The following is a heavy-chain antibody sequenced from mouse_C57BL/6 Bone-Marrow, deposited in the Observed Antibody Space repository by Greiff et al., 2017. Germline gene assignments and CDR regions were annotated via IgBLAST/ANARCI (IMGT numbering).Heavy chain of an antibody. D-gene: IGHD2-2*01. CDR1: GYTFTSYG. V-gene: IGHV1-58*01. CDR3: ARSLYYGYDPYWYFDV. CDR2: IYIGNGYT. J-gene: IGHJ1*03. Sequence: EVQLQQSGAELVRPGSSVKMSCKTSGYTFTSYGINWVKQRPGQGLEWIGYIYIGNGYTAYNEKFKGKATLTSDTSSSTAYMQLSSLTSEDSAIYFCARSLYYGYDPYWYFDVWGTGTTVTVSS.